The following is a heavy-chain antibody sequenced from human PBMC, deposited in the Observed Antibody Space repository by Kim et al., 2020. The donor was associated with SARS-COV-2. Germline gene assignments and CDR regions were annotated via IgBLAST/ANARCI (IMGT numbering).Heavy chain of an antibody. CDR1: GYTFTGYY. CDR2: INPNSGGT. CDR3: ARALRKQQLVPDY. D-gene: IGHD6-13*01. V-gene: IGHV1-2*02. Sequence: ASVKVSCKASGYTFTGYYMHWVRQAPGQGLEWMGWINPNSGGTNYAQKFQGRVTMTRDTSISTAYMELSRLRSDDTAVYYCARALRKQQLVPDYWGQGTLVTVSS. J-gene: IGHJ4*02.